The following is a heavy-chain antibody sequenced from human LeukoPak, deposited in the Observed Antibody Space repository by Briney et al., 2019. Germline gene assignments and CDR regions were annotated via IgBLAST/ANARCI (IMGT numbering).Heavy chain of an antibody. D-gene: IGHD3-10*01. Sequence: PSETLSLTCTVSGGSISSGSYYWSWIRQPAGKGLEWIGRIYTSGSTNYNPSLKSRVTISVDTSKNQFSLKLSSVTAADTAVYYCASGNYGSGSYTADYWGQGTLVTVSS. J-gene: IGHJ4*02. CDR2: IYTSGST. V-gene: IGHV4-61*02. CDR1: GGSISSGSYY. CDR3: ASGNYGSGSYTADY.